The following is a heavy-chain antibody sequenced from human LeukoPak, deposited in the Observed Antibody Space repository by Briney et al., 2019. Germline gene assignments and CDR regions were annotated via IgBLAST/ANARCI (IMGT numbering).Heavy chain of an antibody. V-gene: IGHV3-23*01. CDR3: AKGKNAYGSSLNDY. CDR2: FSGTVCST. D-gene: IGHD6-13*01. J-gene: IGHJ4*02. Sequence: GGSLRLLCAASGLTYNSYAIMGVRQAPGKGLEWVSSFSGTVCSTYYADSVKGRFTISRDSYKNTLYLQMNSLRAEETAVYYCAKGKNAYGSSLNDYWGQGSLVTVSS. CDR1: GLTYNSYA.